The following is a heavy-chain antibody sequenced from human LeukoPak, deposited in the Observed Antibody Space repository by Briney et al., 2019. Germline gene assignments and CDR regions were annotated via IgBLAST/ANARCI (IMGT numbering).Heavy chain of an antibody. V-gene: IGHV5-51*01. J-gene: IGHJ4*02. CDR3: ARLGGSNYFNGLGY. D-gene: IGHD3-22*01. Sequence: GESLKISCKGSGYSFTNYWIGWVRQMPGKGLEWMGLIYPGDSDTRYSPSLQGQVTISADKPTSTAYLQWSSLRASDTAMYYCARLGGSNYFNGLGYWGQGTLVTVSS. CDR2: IYPGDSDT. CDR1: GYSFTNYW.